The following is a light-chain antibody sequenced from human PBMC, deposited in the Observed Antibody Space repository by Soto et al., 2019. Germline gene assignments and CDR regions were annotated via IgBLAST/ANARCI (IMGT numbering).Light chain of an antibody. V-gene: IGKV1-39*01. CDR2: AAS. CDR3: QQSYSIPQNT. J-gene: IGKJ2*01. CDR1: QSVSSY. Sequence: DIQMTQSPSSLSASVGDRVTITCRASQSVSSYLNWYQQKPGKAPNLLIYAASSLQSGVPSRFSGSGSGTDFTLTISSLQPEDFATYYCQQSYSIPQNTFGHGTKLEIK.